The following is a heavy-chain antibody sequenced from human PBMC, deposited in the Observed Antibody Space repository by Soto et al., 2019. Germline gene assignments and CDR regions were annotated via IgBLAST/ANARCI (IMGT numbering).Heavy chain of an antibody. V-gene: IGHV4-39*01. D-gene: IGHD3-10*01. CDR1: GGSISNKHYY. CDR3: ARHLRRGPVVKGMDV. CDR2: IYDSENT. Sequence: SETLSLTCTVSGGSISNKHYYLSWIRQYPGKGLEWIGHIYDSENTYNNPSLKNRGTISVDTSKNQFSLKLSSMTAADTAVYYCARHLRRGPVVKGMDVWGQGTTVTVSS. J-gene: IGHJ6*02.